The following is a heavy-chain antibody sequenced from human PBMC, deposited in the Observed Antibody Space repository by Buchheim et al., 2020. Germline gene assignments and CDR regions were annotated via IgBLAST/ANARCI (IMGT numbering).Heavy chain of an antibody. CDR2: FNYDGRT. V-gene: IGHV4-34*01. D-gene: IGHD2-21*01. Sequence: QVLLQQGGARLLKPSETLSLTCDVSDGSFSSFYWTWIRQPPGKGLGWIGEFNYDGRTNYSPSLKSRVIISVDRSRNQFSLNLRSVTAADTGVYYCARGTGQIVYFYGMDVWGQGTT. J-gene: IGHJ6*02. CDR3: ARGTGQIVYFYGMDV. CDR1: DGSFSSFY.